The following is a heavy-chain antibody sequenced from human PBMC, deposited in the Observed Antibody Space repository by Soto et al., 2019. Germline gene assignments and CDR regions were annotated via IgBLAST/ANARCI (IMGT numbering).Heavy chain of an antibody. Sequence: GGSLRLSCAASGFTFSSYAMSWVRQAPGEGLEGVSAISGSGGSTYYADSVKGRFTISRDNSKNTLYLQMNSLRAEDTAVYYCANKRSGYWFDPWGQGTLVTVSS. V-gene: IGHV3-23*01. J-gene: IGHJ5*02. CDR3: ANKRSGYWFDP. CDR2: ISGSGGST. D-gene: IGHD3-3*01. CDR1: GFTFSSYA.